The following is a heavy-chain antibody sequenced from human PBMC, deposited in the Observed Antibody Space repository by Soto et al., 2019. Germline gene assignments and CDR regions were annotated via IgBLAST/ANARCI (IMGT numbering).Heavy chain of an antibody. CDR3: ARDRRSSSWYYYFAY. CDR1: GFTFSSYG. Sequence: QVQLVESGGGVVQPGRSLRLSCAASGFTFSSYGMHWVRQAPGKGLEWVAVIWYDGSNKYYADSVKGRFTISRDNSKNTLYMQMNSLRAEDTAVYYCARDRRSSSWYYYFAYWGQGTLVTVSS. CDR2: IWYDGSNK. V-gene: IGHV3-33*01. D-gene: IGHD6-13*01. J-gene: IGHJ4*02.